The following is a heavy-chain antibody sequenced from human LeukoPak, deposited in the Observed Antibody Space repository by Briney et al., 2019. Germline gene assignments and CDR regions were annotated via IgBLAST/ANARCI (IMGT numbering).Heavy chain of an antibody. CDR3: ARDKPKDYDFWSGVYYYYYMDV. CDR2: INPSSGST. CDR1: GYTFTSYY. Sequence: GASVKVSCKASGYTFTSYYMHWVRQAPGQGLEWMGIINPSSGSTSYAQKFQGRVTMTRDMSTSTVYMELSSLRSEDTAVYYCARDKPKDYDFWSGVYYYYYMDVWGKGTTVTVSS. V-gene: IGHV1-46*01. D-gene: IGHD3-3*01. J-gene: IGHJ6*03.